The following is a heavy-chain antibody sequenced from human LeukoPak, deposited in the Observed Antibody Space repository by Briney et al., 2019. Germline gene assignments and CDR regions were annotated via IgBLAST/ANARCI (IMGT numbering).Heavy chain of an antibody. CDR1: GFPFSSYG. CDR3: AKDRPVTTLPGY. CDR2: IRYDGSNK. D-gene: IGHD4-17*01. J-gene: IGHJ4*02. Sequence: PGGSLRLSCAASGFPFSSYGMHWVRPAPGKGLEGVAFIRYDGSNKYYADSVKGRFTISRDNSKNTLYLQMNSLRAEDTAVYYCAKDRPVTTLPGYWGQGTLVTVSS. V-gene: IGHV3-30*02.